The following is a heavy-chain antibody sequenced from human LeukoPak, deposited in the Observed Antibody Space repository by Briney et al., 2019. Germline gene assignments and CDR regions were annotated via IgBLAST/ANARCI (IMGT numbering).Heavy chain of an antibody. Sequence: GGSLRLSCAASGFTFSSYEMNWVRQAPGKGLEWVSYISSSGSTIYYADSVKGRFTISRDNAKNSLYLQMNSLRAEGTAVYYCARARGYSGYDSANFDYWGQGTLVTVSS. J-gene: IGHJ4*02. CDR1: GFTFSSYE. CDR2: ISSSGSTI. CDR3: ARARGYSGYDSANFDY. V-gene: IGHV3-48*03. D-gene: IGHD5-12*01.